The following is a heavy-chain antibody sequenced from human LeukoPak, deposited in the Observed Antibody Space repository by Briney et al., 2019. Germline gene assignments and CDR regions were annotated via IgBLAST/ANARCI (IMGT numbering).Heavy chain of an antibody. Sequence: GGSLRLSCAPSGFTFSSYAMSWVRQAPGEGLEWVSAISGSGGSTYYADSVKGPFTISRDNSKNTLYLQMNSLRAEDTAVYYCAKGGSGSYYNYYYYMDVWGKGTTVTVSS. CDR1: GFTFSSYA. CDR3: AKGGSGSYYNYYYYMDV. CDR2: ISGSGGST. V-gene: IGHV3-23*01. J-gene: IGHJ6*03. D-gene: IGHD1-26*01.